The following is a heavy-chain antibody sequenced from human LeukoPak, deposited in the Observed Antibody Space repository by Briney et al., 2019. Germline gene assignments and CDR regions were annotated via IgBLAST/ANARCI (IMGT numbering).Heavy chain of an antibody. CDR2: ISGSGGST. CDR3: AKDLLGYFDY. CDR1: GFTFSPYD. Sequence: GGSLRLSCAASGFTFSPYDMHWVRQATGKGLEWVSAISGSGGSTYYADSVKGRFTISRDNSKNTLYLQMNSLRAEDTAVYYCAKDLLGYFDYWGQGTLVTVSS. J-gene: IGHJ4*02. D-gene: IGHD3-16*01. V-gene: IGHV3-23*01.